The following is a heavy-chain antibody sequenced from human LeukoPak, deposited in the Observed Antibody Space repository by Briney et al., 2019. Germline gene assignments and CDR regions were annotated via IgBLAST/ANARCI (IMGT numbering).Heavy chain of an antibody. D-gene: IGHD6-6*01. J-gene: IGHJ5*02. V-gene: IGHV4-59*01. CDR2: LYYRGST. Sequence: SEPLSLTCTVSGGSISSYYWSWIRQPPGEGLEWIGYLYYRGSTNYNPSLKGRVTISVDTSKNQFSLKLSSVTAADTAVHYCARDLYSSSWGWWFDPWGQGTLVTVSS. CDR3: ARDLYSSSWGWWFDP. CDR1: GGSISSYY.